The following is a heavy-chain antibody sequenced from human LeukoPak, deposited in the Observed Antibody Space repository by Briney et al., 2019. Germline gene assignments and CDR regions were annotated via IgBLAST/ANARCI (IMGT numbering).Heavy chain of an antibody. CDR3: AGITMVQGVLDY. Sequence: SETLSLTCTVSGGSISSYYWSWIRQPAGKGLEWIGRIYTSGGTNYNPSLKSRVTMSVDTSKNQFSLKLSSVTAADTAVYYCAGITMVQGVLDYWGQGTLVTVSS. J-gene: IGHJ4*02. CDR1: GGSISSYY. V-gene: IGHV4-4*07. CDR2: IYTSGGT. D-gene: IGHD3-10*01.